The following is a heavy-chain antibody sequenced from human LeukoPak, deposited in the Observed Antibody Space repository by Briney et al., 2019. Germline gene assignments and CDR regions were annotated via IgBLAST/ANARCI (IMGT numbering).Heavy chain of an antibody. V-gene: IGHV3-30*04. J-gene: IGHJ5*02. CDR3: ARDPYIAAAGNNWFDP. CDR2: ISYDGSNK. CDR1: GFTFSSYS. D-gene: IGHD6-13*01. Sequence: PGGSLRLSCAASGFTFSSYSMHWVRQAPGKVREWVAVISYDGSNKYYADSVKGRFTISRDNAKNTLYLQMNSLRAEDTAVYYCARDPYIAAAGNNWFDPWGQGTLVTVSS.